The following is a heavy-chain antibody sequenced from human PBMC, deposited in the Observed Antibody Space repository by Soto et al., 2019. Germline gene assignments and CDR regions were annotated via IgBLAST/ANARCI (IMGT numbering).Heavy chain of an antibody. V-gene: IGHV3-23*01. J-gene: IGHJ4*02. CDR2: ISGSGGST. CDR1: GFTFRSYA. Sequence: EVQLLESGGGLVQPGGSLRLSCAASGFTFRSYAMSWVRQAPGKGLEWVSVISGSGGSTYYADSVKGRFTISRDNSKNTLYLQMNSLRAEYTAVYYCSLRSSGWYFDYWGQGTLVTVSS. D-gene: IGHD6-19*01. CDR3: SLRSSGWYFDY.